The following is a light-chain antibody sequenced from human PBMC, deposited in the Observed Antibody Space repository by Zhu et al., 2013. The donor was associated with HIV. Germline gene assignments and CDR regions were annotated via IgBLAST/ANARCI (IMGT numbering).Light chain of an antibody. V-gene: IGKV1-39*01. CDR3: QQTYLAPVN. J-gene: IGKJ5*01. CDR2: RAS. Sequence: IQLTQSPSSLSASVGDRVTITCRASDYVSNYLNWYQHKPGQVPRLLIYRASTLQSGVPPRFSGAGSATDFTLTISSLQPEDFATYYCQQTYLAPVNFGQGTRLEI. CDR1: DYVSNY.